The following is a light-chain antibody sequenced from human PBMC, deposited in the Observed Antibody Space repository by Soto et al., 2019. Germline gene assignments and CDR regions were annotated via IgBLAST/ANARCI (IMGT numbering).Light chain of an antibody. CDR2: EVS. Sequence: QSLLTQPXSVSGSPGQSITISCTGTGRDVGNYNYVSWYQQDPGKAPKLIIYEVSNRPSGVSSRFSGSKSDNTASLTISGLQAEDEADSYCSSYTSTSTLYVFGTGTKSPS. CDR1: GRDVGNYNY. V-gene: IGLV2-14*01. J-gene: IGLJ1*01. CDR3: SSYTSTSTLYV.